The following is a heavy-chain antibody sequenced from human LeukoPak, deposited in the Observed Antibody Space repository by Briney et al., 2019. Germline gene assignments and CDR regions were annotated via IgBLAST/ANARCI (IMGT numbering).Heavy chain of an antibody. Sequence: SETLSLTCTVSGGSTSISSYYWGWIRQPPVKGLEWIGSIYYSGSTYYNPSLKSRVTISVDTSKNQFSLKLSSVTAADTAMYYCAVLRGQDAGYWGQGTLVTVSS. CDR3: AVLRGQDAGY. CDR1: GGSTSISSYY. V-gene: IGHV4-39*01. CDR2: IYYSGST. J-gene: IGHJ4*02.